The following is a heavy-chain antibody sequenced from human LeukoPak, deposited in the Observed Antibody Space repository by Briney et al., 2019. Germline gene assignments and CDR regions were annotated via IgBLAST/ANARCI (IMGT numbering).Heavy chain of an antibody. J-gene: IGHJ5*02. CDR1: GGSISNYY. V-gene: IGHV4-4*07. CDR3: ARDTSRWFDP. CDR2: IYTSGST. Sequence: SETLSLTCTVSGGSISNYYWTWVRQPAGKGLEWIGRIYTSGSTNYNPSLKSRVTMSVDMSKNQFSLKVNSMAAADTAVYYCARDTSRWFDPWGQGTLVTVPS.